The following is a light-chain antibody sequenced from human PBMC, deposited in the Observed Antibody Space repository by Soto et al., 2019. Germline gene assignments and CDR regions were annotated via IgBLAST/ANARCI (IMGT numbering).Light chain of an antibody. CDR3: QQYVRSPPSWT. V-gene: IGKV3-20*01. J-gene: IGKJ1*01. CDR1: QSVSSSY. Sequence: ETVLTQSPGTLSLSPGERATLSCRASQSVSSSYLAWYQQKPGQAPRLLIYDASSRATGIPDRFSGSGSGTDFTLTISRLEHADFAVYYCQQYVRSPPSWTFGQGTKAEIK. CDR2: DAS.